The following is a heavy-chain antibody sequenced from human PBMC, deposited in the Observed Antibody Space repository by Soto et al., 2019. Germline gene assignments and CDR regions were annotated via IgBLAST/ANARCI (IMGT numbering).Heavy chain of an antibody. CDR1: GASFSVYY. Sequence: ETLSPTCAVYGASFSVYYWSWIRQPPGKGLEWIGEINHSGSTNYNPSLKSRVTISVDTSKNQFSLKLSSVTAADTAVYYCARVGLAAAGAPDYWGQGTLVTVYS. J-gene: IGHJ4*02. CDR2: INHSGST. D-gene: IGHD6-13*01. V-gene: IGHV4-34*01. CDR3: ARVGLAAAGAPDY.